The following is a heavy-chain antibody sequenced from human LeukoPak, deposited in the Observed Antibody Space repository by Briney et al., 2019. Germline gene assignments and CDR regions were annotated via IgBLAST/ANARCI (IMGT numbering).Heavy chain of an antibody. CDR2: INTNTGNP. V-gene: IGHV7-4-1*02. CDR3: ASCSSTSCMGWYFDL. CDR1: GYTFTSYG. J-gene: IGHJ2*01. Sequence: VASVKVSCKASGYTFTSYGISWVRQAPGQGLEWMGWINTNTGNPTYAQGFTGRFVFSLDTSVSTAYLQISSLKAEDTAVYYCASCSSTSCMGWYFDLWGXXTLVTVSS. D-gene: IGHD2-2*01.